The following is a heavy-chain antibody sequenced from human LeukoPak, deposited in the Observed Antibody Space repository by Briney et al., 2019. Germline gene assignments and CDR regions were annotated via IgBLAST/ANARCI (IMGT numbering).Heavy chain of an antibody. Sequence: SETLSLTCTVSGGSISTYYWGWIRQPAGKGLEWIGRFYYSGNTNYNPSLKSRVTMSVDTSKNQFSLKLSSVTAADTAVYYCAREESSGSYYFDYWGQGALVTVSS. CDR2: FYYSGNT. CDR3: AREESSGSYYFDY. V-gene: IGHV4-4*07. CDR1: GGSISTYY. D-gene: IGHD6-19*01. J-gene: IGHJ4*02.